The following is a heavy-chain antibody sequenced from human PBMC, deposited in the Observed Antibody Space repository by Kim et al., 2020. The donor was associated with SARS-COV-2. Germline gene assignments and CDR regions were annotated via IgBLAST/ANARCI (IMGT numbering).Heavy chain of an antibody. V-gene: IGHV3-9*01. D-gene: IGHD1-26*01. J-gene: IGHJ4*02. CDR3: VRMVGYADC. Sequence: GGSLRLSCAASGFIFQDYTMHWVRQVPGKGLEYVSGINWNSETLGYAASVRGRFTISRDNAKNSLYLQMNSLRPEDTALYYCVRMVGYADCWGQGTLVTVSS. CDR2: INWNSETL. CDR1: GFIFQDYT.